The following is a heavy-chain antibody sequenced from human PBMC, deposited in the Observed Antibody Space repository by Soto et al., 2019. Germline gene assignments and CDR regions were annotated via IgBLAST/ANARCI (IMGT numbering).Heavy chain of an antibody. V-gene: IGHV3-21*06. CDR2: ISSTTNYI. J-gene: IGHJ4*02. CDR3: ARESEDLTSNFDY. Sequence: GGSLRLSGASSGFTFTRFSMNWVRQAPGKGLEWVSSISSTTNYIYYGDSMKGRFTISRDNAKNSLYLEMNSLRAEDTAVYYCARESEDLTSNFDYWGQGTLVTVSS. CDR1: GFTFTRFS.